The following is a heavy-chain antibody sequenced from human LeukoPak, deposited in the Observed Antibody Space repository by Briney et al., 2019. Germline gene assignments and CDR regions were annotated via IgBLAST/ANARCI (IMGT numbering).Heavy chain of an antibody. CDR1: GGSFSGYY. D-gene: IGHD5-12*01. CDR2: INHSGST. Sequence: PSETLSLTCVVYGGSFSGYYWTWVRQPPGKGLEWIGEINHSGSTTYNPSLKSRVTISVDTSKSQFSLKLSSVTAADTAVYYCARGVESEYSGYDYGFFDYWGQGTLVTVSS. CDR3: ARGVESEYSGYDYGFFDY. V-gene: IGHV4-34*01. J-gene: IGHJ4*02.